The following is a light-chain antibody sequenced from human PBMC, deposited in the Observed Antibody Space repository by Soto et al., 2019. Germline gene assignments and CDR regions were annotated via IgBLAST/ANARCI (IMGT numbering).Light chain of an antibody. J-gene: IGLJ1*01. CDR3: QSYDSNVNGLYV. CDR2: ANN. V-gene: IGLV1-40*01. Sequence: QSVLTQPPSVSGAPGQTVTISCTGSSSNVGTQSAHWYQHLPGAAPKVLIYANNGRPSGVPDRFSVSKSGTSASLAITGLQAEDEADYYCQSYDSNVNGLYVFGTGTKVTVL. CDR1: SSNVGTQSA.